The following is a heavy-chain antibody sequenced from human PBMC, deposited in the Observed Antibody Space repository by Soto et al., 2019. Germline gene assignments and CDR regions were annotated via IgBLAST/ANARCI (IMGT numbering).Heavy chain of an antibody. V-gene: IGHV1-69*10. D-gene: IGHD6-19*01. Sequence: GASVKVSCKASGDSFSTYGINWVRQAPGQGLEWMGWIIPLIGKASYAETSQGRVIITGDTSTGTAYMEVSSLRSDDTAVFYCATADNSGWYVFDYWGPGTLVTVSS. J-gene: IGHJ4*02. CDR3: ATADNSGWYVFDY. CDR2: IIPLIGKA. CDR1: GDSFSTYG.